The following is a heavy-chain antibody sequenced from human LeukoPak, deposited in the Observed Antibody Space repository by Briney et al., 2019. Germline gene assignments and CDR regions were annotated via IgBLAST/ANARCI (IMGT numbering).Heavy chain of an antibody. J-gene: IGHJ5*02. Sequence: ASVKVSCKASGYTFTSYYMHWVRQAPGQGLEWMGIINPSGGSTSYAQKFQGRVTMTTDTSTNTAYMELRSLRSDDTAVYYCARGESWFDPWGQGTLVTVSS. CDR3: ARGESWFDP. D-gene: IGHD3-10*01. CDR2: INPSGGST. CDR1: GYTFTSYY. V-gene: IGHV1-46*01.